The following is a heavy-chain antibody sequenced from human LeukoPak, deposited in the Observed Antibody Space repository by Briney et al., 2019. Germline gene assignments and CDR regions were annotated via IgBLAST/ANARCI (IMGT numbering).Heavy chain of an antibody. J-gene: IGHJ4*02. CDR1: GFIFSNYE. CDR3: ARERVSLVRGVIGY. Sequence: PGGSPRLSCVVSGFIFSNYEMNWVRQAPGKGLEWVSYISSTGNTIYYAESVKGRFTISRDDAKDSLYLQMNSLRAEDTAVYYCARERVSLVRGVIGYWGQGTLVTVSS. CDR2: ISSTGNTI. V-gene: IGHV3-48*03. D-gene: IGHD3-10*01.